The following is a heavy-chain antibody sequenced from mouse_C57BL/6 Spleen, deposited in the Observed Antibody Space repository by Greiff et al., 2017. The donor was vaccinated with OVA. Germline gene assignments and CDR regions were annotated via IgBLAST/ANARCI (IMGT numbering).Heavy chain of an antibody. CDR2: INPNYGTT. CDR1: GYSFTDYN. CDR3: ARRGSTMVTTAFAY. V-gene: IGHV1-39*01. Sequence: VQLKQSGPELVKPGASVKISCKASGYSFTDYNMNWVKQSNGKSLEWIGVINPNYGTTSYNQKFKGKATLTVDQSSSTAYMQLNSLTSEDSAVYYCARRGSTMVTTAFAYWGQGTLVTVSA. J-gene: IGHJ3*01. D-gene: IGHD2-2*01.